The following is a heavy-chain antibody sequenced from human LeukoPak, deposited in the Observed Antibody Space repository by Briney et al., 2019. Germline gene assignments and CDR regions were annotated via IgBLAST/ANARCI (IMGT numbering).Heavy chain of an antibody. CDR1: GGSISSYY. D-gene: IGHD1-26*01. CDR2: IYYSGST. J-gene: IGHJ4*02. Sequence: SETLSLTCTVSGGSISSYYWSWIRQPPGKGLKWIGYIYYSGSTNYNPSLKSRVTISVDTSKNQFSLRLNSVTAADTAMYYCAKSGGYGLIDYWGQGTLVTVSS. V-gene: IGHV4-59*08. CDR3: AKSGGYGLIDY.